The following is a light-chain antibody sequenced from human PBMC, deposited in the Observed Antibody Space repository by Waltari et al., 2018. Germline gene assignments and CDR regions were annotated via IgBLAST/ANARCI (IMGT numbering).Light chain of an antibody. V-gene: IGLV1-51*02. Sequence: QSVFTQPPSVSAAPGQRVTISCSGGRSNIGNNYVFWYRQFPGTAPKLLHYENTEPPPGIPGRFSGSKSGTSATLDITGLQAGDEADYCCGTWDSSLSGAVFGGGTHLTVL. CDR2: ENT. CDR1: RSNIGNNY. CDR3: GTWDSSLSGAV. J-gene: IGLJ7*01.